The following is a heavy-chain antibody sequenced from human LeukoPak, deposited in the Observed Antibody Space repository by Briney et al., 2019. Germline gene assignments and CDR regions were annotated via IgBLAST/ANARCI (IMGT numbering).Heavy chain of an antibody. Sequence: GGSLRLSCAASGFTFNSYAIHWVRQAPGKGLEWVAVISYDGSNKYYAESVKGRFTISRDNSKNTLYLQLNSLRPDDTAVYYCARDQLAYSGYDTLFDYWGQGALVTVSS. CDR1: GFTFNSYA. CDR2: ISYDGSNK. D-gene: IGHD5-12*01. J-gene: IGHJ4*02. V-gene: IGHV3-30*04. CDR3: ARDQLAYSGYDTLFDY.